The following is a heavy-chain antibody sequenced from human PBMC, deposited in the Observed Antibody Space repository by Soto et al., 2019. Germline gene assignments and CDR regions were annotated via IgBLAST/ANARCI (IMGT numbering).Heavy chain of an antibody. D-gene: IGHD5-12*01. CDR3: ARDVGDVMSTIQGHGMDV. V-gene: IGHV3-33*01. Sequence: QVHLVESGGAVVQPGRSLRLSCVGSGFTFSHYGMHWVRQAPGKGLVWVAVQWFDGSNKFHADSVKGRFTISRDNSQNTLYLRMNGLRAEDTAVYYCARDVGDVMSTIQGHGMDVWGQGTTVTVSS. CDR1: GFTFSHYG. CDR2: QWFDGSNK. J-gene: IGHJ6*02.